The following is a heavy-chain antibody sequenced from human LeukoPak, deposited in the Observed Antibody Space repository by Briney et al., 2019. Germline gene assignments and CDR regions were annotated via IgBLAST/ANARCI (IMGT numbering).Heavy chain of an antibody. V-gene: IGHV1-2*02. CDR2: INPNSGGT. CDR3: ARITMVRGDNDY. CDR1: GYTFTGYY. D-gene: IGHD3-10*01. Sequence: ASVKVSCKASGYTFTGYYMHWVRQAPGQGLEWMGWINPNSGGTNYAQRFQGRVTMTRDTSISTAYMELSRLRSDDTAVYYCARITMVRGDNDYWGQGTLVTVSS. J-gene: IGHJ4*02.